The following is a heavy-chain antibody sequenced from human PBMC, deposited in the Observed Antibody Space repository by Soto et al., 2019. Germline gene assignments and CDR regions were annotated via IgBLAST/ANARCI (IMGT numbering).Heavy chain of an antibody. CDR3: ARDRETIWSQLLGTRGYYYYMDV. CDR1: GGTFSSYT. V-gene: IGHV1-69*04. Sequence: SVKVSCKASGGTFSSYTISWVRQAPGQGLEWMGRIIPILGIANDAQKFQGRVTITADKSTSTAYMELSSLRSEDTAVYYCARDRETIWSQLLGTRGYYYYMDVWGKGTTVTVSS. D-gene: IGHD2-21*01. J-gene: IGHJ6*03. CDR2: IIPILGIA.